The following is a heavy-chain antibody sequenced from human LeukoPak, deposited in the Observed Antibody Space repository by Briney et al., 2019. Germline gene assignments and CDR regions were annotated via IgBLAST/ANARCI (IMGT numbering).Heavy chain of an antibody. CDR3: ARWIAARAYDY. CDR1: GGSFSGYY. CDR2: INHSGST. J-gene: IGHJ4*02. D-gene: IGHD6-6*01. Sequence: SETLSLTCAVYGGSFSGYYWSWIRQPPGKGLEWIGEINHSGSTNYNPSLKSRVTISVDTSKNQFSLKLSSVTAADTAVYYCARWIAARAYDYWGQGTLVTVSS. V-gene: IGHV4-34*01.